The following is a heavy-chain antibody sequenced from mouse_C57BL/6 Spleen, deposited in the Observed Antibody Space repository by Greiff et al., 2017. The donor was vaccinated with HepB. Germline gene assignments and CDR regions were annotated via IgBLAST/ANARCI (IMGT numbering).Heavy chain of an antibody. CDR2: ISDGGSYT. Sequence: EVKLVESGGGLVKPGGSLKLSCAASGFTFSSYAMSWVRQTPEKRLGWVATISDGGSYTYYPDNVKGRFTISRDNAKNNLYLQMSHLKSEDTAMYYCARDNVARAMDYWGQGTSVTVSS. J-gene: IGHJ4*01. CDR1: GFTFSSYA. D-gene: IGHD1-1*01. V-gene: IGHV5-4*01. CDR3: ARDNVARAMDY.